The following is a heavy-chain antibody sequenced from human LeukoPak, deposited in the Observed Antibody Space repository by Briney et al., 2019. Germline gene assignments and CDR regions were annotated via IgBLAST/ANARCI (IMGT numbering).Heavy chain of an antibody. D-gene: IGHD2-15*01. CDR2: ISSDESST. Sequence: GGSLRLSCAASGFTFSSHWMHWVRQAPGKGLVWVSRISSDESSTSYADSVKGRFTISRDNAKNTLYLQMNRLRAEDTAVYYCARGGGVITAIDYWGQGTLVTVSS. CDR1: GFTFSSHW. V-gene: IGHV3-74*01. CDR3: ARGGGVITAIDY. J-gene: IGHJ4*02.